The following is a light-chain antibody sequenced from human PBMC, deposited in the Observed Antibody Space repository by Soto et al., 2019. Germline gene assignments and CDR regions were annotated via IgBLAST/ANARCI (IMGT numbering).Light chain of an antibody. CDR3: QKYGSSPRT. Sequence: EIVLTQSPGTLSLSPGESATLSCRASQSVSSNFLAWYQHKPGQAPRLLISGASHRATGIPDRFSGSGSGTDFTLTISRREPEDFAVYYCQKYGSSPRTFGQGTKVEI. CDR1: QSVSSNF. CDR2: GAS. V-gene: IGKV3-20*01. J-gene: IGKJ1*01.